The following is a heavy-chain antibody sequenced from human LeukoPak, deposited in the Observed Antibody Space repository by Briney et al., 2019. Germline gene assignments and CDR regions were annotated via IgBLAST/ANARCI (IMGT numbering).Heavy chain of an antibody. CDR1: GGTFSSYA. CDR2: IIPIFGTA. Sequence: ASVKVSCKASGGTFSSYAISWVRQAPGQGLEWMGGIIPIFGTANYAQKFQGRVTMTRDTSTSTVYMELSSLRSEDTAVYYCARDGGSSWSPEPWGQGTLVTVSS. V-gene: IGHV1-69*05. J-gene: IGHJ5*02. D-gene: IGHD6-13*01. CDR3: ARDGGSSWSPEP.